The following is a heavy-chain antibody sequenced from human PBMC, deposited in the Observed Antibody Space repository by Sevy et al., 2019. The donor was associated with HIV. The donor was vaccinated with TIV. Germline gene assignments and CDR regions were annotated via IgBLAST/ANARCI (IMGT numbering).Heavy chain of an antibody. CDR2: ISAYNGNT. CDR3: AGVSQPVVTPPFDY. D-gene: IGHD2-21*02. J-gene: IGHJ4*02. CDR1: GYTFTSYG. Sequence: ASVKVSCKASGYTFTSYGISWVRQAPGQGLEWMGWISAYNGNTNYAQKLQGRVTMTTDTSTSTAYMELRSLRSDDTAVYYCAGVSQPVVTPPFDYWGQGTLVTVSS. V-gene: IGHV1-18*04.